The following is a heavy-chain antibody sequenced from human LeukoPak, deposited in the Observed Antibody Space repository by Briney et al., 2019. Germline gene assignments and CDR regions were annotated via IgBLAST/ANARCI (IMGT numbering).Heavy chain of an antibody. Sequence: SETLSLTCAVSGGSISSGGYYWSRIRQPPGKGLEWIGYIYHSGSTYYNPSLKSRVTISVDRSKNQFSLKLSSVTAADTAVYYCARVRVGATGFDYWGQGTLVTVSS. J-gene: IGHJ4*02. V-gene: IGHV4-30-2*01. CDR1: GGSISSGGYY. D-gene: IGHD1-26*01. CDR2: IYHSGST. CDR3: ARVRVGATGFDY.